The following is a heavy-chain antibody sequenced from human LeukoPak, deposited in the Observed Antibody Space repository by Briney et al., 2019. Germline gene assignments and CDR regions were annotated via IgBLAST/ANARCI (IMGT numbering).Heavy chain of an antibody. V-gene: IGHV4-34*01. CDR2: INHSGST. J-gene: IGHJ6*02. CDR3: ARGPTTVNYYYYGMDV. D-gene: IGHD4-11*01. CDR1: GGSFSGYY. Sequence: SETLSLTCAVYGGSFSGYYWSWIRQPPGKGLEWIGEINHSGSTNYNPSLKSRVTISVDTSKNQFSLKLSSVTAADTAVYYCARGPTTVNYYYYGMDVWGQGTTVTVSS.